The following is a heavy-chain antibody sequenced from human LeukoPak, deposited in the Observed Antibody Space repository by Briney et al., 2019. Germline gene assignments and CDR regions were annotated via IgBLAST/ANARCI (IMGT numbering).Heavy chain of an antibody. Sequence: PSETLSLTCTVSGGSISGYCWSWIRQPPGKGLEWIGHIFYTGSTNYNPSLKSRVTISEDTSKNQFSLKLTSVTAADTAVYYCARHREYYESSGYGTSFDHWGQGTLVTVSS. D-gene: IGHD3-22*01. J-gene: IGHJ4*02. CDR1: GGSISGYC. CDR3: ARHREYYESSGYGTSFDH. V-gene: IGHV4-59*08. CDR2: IFYTGST.